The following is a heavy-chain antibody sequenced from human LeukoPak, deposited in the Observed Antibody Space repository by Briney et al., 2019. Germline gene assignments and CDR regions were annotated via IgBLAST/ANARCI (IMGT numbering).Heavy chain of an antibody. V-gene: IGHV3-23*01. CDR1: GFTFSSFT. J-gene: IGHJ4*02. CDR2: ISDGSRDT. CDR3: TTRLRNHFDY. D-gene: IGHD5-12*01. Sequence: GGSLRLSCATSGFTFSSFTMNWVRQAPGKGLEWVSTISDGSRDTHYAGSVKGRFTISRDDSQNIVYLQMYSLRAEDTALYYCTTRLRNHFDYWGQGAQVTVSS.